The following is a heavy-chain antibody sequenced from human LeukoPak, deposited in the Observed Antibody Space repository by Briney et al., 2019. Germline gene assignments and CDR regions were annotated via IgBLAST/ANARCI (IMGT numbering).Heavy chain of an antibody. CDR3: ARDLTSGSYYDLGY. D-gene: IGHD1-26*01. CDR2: IHGGGTT. CDR1: GFTVSRHT. V-gene: IGHV3-66*01. J-gene: IGHJ4*02. Sequence: PGGSLRLSCAASGFTVSRHTMNWVRQAPGKGLEWVSDIHGGGTTHYADSVKGRFTISRDNSQNTLYLQMNSLRDEDTAVYYCARDLTSGSYYDLGYWGQGTLVTVSS.